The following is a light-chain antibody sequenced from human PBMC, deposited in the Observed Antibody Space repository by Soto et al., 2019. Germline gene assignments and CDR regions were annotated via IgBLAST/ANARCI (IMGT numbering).Light chain of an antibody. CDR3: QHYGTSPSIT. J-gene: IGKJ5*01. V-gene: IGKV3D-20*01. CDR1: QSVSSSY. Sequence: EIVLTQSPATLSLSPGEIATLSCGASQSVSSSYLAWYQQKPGLAPRLLIYDASIRTTGIPDRFRGSGSGTDFTLTISRLEPEDFAVYYCQHYGTSPSITFGLGTRLEIK. CDR2: DAS.